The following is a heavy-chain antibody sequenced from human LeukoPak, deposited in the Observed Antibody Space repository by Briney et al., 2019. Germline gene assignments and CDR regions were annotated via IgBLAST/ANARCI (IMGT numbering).Heavy chain of an antibody. CDR2: TYYRSRWYT. CDR1: GDTVSSNSAA. J-gene: IGHJ6*03. D-gene: IGHD1-26*01. Sequence: SQTLSLTCAISGDTVSSNSAAWNWIRQSPSRGLEWLGRTYYRSRWYTDYAVSVKSRITINPDTFKNQFSLQLKSVTPEDTAVYYCASSSGRYSPYHYHMDVWGKGTTVTVSS. V-gene: IGHV6-1*01. CDR3: ASSSGRYSPYHYHMDV.